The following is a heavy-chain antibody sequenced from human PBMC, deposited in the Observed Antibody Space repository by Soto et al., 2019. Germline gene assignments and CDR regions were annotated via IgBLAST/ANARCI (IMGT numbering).Heavy chain of an antibody. CDR1: GFTFSSYA. J-gene: IGHJ1*01. Sequence: GGSLRLSCAASGFTFSSYAMHWVRQAPGKGLEWVAVISYDGSNKYYADSVKGRFTISRDNSKNTLYLQMNSLRAEDTAVYYCARDALTSKGYFQHWGQGTLVTVSS. CDR3: ARDALTSKGYFQH. CDR2: ISYDGSNK. V-gene: IGHV3-30-3*01.